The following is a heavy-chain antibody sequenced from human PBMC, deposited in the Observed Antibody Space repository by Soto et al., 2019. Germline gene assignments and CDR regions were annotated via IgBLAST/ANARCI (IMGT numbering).Heavy chain of an antibody. V-gene: IGHV3-21*01. CDR1: GFTFSSYS. J-gene: IGHJ4*02. D-gene: IGHD3-10*01. CDR2: ISSSSTYI. Sequence: PGGSLRLSCAASGFTFSSYSMNWVRQAPGKGLEWVSSISSSSTYIYYADSMKGRFTISRDNAKNSPYLQMNSLRAEDTAVYYCARGWSDSGYFDYWGQGTLVTVSS. CDR3: ARGWSDSGYFDY.